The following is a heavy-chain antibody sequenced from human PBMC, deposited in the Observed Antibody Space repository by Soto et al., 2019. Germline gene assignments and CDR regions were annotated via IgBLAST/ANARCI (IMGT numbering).Heavy chain of an antibody. CDR1: GFTFSSYW. J-gene: IGHJ6*02. CDR2: IKQDGSEE. Sequence: EVQLVESGGGLVQPGGSLRLSCVDSGFTFSSYWMSWVRQAPGKGLEWVGNIKQDGSEENYVDSVKGRFTISRDNDNNSMYLQMNSLRAEDTAVYYCARIAASGRGWDVWGQGTTVFVSS. CDR3: ARIAASGRGWDV. D-gene: IGHD6-13*01. V-gene: IGHV3-7*01.